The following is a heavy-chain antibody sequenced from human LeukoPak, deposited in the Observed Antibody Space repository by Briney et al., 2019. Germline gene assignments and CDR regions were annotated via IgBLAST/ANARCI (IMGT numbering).Heavy chain of an antibody. CDR2: INHSGST. CDR1: GGSFSGYY. D-gene: IGHD6-6*01. J-gene: IGHJ4*02. Sequence: SETLSLTCAAYGGSFSGYYWSWIRQPPGKGLEWIGEINHSGSTNYNPSLKSRVTISVDTSKNQFSLKPSSVTAADTAVYYCARGSSSIAARKVDYWGQGTLVTVSS. V-gene: IGHV4-34*01. CDR3: ARGSSSIAARKVDY.